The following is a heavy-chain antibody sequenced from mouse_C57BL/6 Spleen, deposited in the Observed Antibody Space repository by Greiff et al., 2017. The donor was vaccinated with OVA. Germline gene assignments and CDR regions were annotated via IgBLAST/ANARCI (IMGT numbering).Heavy chain of an antibody. CDR2: ISSGGDYI. CDR1: GFTFSSYA. Sequence: EVKLMESGEGLVKPGGSLKLSCAASGFTFSSYAMSWVRQTPEKRLEWVAYISSGGDYIYYADTVKGRFTISRDNARNTLYLQMSSLKSEDTAMYYCTRDHKKTFAYWGQGTLVTVSA. V-gene: IGHV5-9-1*02. CDR3: TRDHKKTFAY. J-gene: IGHJ3*01.